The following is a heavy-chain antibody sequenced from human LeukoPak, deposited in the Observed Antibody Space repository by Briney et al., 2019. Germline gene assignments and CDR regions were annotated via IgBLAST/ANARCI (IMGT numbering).Heavy chain of an antibody. CDR2: ISISSSYI. J-gene: IGHJ4*02. D-gene: IGHD3-10*01. Sequence: PGGSLRLSCAASGFTFSRYSMNWVRQAPGKGLEWVSSISISSSYIYYADSVKGRFTMSRDNAKNTLYLQMNSLRAEDTAVYYCARVSGFWGQGTLVTVSS. V-gene: IGHV3-21*01. CDR1: GFTFSRYS. CDR3: ARVSGF.